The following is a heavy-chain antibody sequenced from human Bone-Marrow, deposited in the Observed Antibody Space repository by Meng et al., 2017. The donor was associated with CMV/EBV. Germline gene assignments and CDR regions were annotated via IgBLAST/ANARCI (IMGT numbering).Heavy chain of an antibody. CDR3: ARAQLRARPVVYYGMDV. CDR1: GGTFSSYA. J-gene: IGHJ6*02. D-gene: IGHD6-6*01. Sequence: SVKVSCKASGGTFSSYAISWVRQAPGQGLEWMGGIIPIFGTANYAQKFQGRVTITTDESTSTAYMELSSLRSEDTAVYYCARAQLRARPVVYYGMDVWGQGTTVTVSS. V-gene: IGHV1-69*05. CDR2: IIPIFGTA.